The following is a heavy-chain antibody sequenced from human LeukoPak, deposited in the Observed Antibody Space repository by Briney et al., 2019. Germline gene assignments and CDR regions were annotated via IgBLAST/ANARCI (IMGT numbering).Heavy chain of an antibody. Sequence: SSETLSLTCTVSGGSISSYYWSWIRQPPGKGLEWIGYIYYSGTTNYNTSLKRRVTISVDTSKNQFSLKLSSVTAADTAVYYCARGGYIAAAQYGYWGQGTLVTVSS. CDR1: GGSISSYY. D-gene: IGHD6-13*01. CDR3: ARGGYIAAAQYGY. J-gene: IGHJ4*02. CDR2: IYYSGTT. V-gene: IGHV4-59*01.